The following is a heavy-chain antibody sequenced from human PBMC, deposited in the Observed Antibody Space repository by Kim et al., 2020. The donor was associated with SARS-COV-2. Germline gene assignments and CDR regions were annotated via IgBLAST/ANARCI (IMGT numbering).Heavy chain of an antibody. J-gene: IGHJ1*01. CDR2: TYYRSKWFY. V-gene: IGHV6-1*01. CDR1: GDSVSSNIPA. D-gene: IGHD3-22*01. Sequence: SQTLSLTCAITGDSVSSNIPAWNWFRQSPSRGLEWLGRTYYRSKWFYDYSVSVKGRITINADTSKNQFSLQLNSVTPEDTAVYFCARGGYDSGGYLYRYFQHWGLGTPVTVSS. CDR3: ARGGYDSGGYLYRYFQH.